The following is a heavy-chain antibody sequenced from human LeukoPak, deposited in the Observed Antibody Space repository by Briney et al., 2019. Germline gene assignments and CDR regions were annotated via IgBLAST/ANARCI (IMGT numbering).Heavy chain of an antibody. CDR3: AKALSSSWDY. CDR2: IVGSGGST. Sequence: ESGGSLRLSCAASGFTFSSYAMSWVRQAPGKGLEWVSTIVGSGGSTYYADSVKGRFTISRDNSKNTLYLQMSSLRAEDTAIYYCAKALSSSWDYWGQGTLVTVSS. V-gene: IGHV3-23*01. D-gene: IGHD6-13*01. J-gene: IGHJ4*02. CDR1: GFTFSSYA.